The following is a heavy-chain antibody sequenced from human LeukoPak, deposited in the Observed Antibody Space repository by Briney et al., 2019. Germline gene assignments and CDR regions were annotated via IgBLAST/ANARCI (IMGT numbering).Heavy chain of an antibody. CDR2: IDLAGEYT. CDR3: ATGDSGYRRSYYYGIDV. CDR1: GFTFSDYW. V-gene: IGHV3-74*01. Sequence: PGGSLRLSCAASGFTFSDYWMHWVRQAPGKGLVWVSRIDLAGEYTTYADSVKGRFTISRHNSKNTLYIQMNSLGADDTSVYYCATGDSGYRRSYYYGIDVWGQGTTVTVSS. D-gene: IGHD5-12*01. J-gene: IGHJ6*02.